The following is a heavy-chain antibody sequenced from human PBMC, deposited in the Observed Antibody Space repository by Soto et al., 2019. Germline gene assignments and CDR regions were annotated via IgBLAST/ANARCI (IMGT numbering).Heavy chain of an antibody. V-gene: IGHV3-23*01. J-gene: IGHJ4*02. Sequence: GGSLRLSCAASGFTFSSYAMSWVRQAPGKGLEWVSAISGSGGSTYYADSVKGRFTISRDNSKNTLYLQMNSLRAEDTVVYYCARKHYYDTSGYLFDYWGQGTLVTVSS. CDR1: GFTFSSYA. CDR3: ARKHYYDTSGYLFDY. D-gene: IGHD3-22*01. CDR2: ISGSGGST.